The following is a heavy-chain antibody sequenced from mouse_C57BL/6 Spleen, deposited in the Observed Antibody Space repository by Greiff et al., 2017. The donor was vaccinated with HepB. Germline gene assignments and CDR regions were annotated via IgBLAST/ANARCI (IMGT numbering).Heavy chain of an antibody. J-gene: IGHJ4*01. Sequence: EVKLQESGGGLVQPKGSLKLSCAASGFSFNTYAMNWVRQAPGKGLEWVARIRSKSNNYATYYADSVKDRFTISRDDSESMLYLQMNNLKTEDTAMYYCVSPRSSFYYYAMDYWGQGTSVTVSS. CDR1: GFSFNTYA. D-gene: IGHD1-1*01. V-gene: IGHV10-1*01. CDR2: IRSKSNNYAT. CDR3: VSPRSSFYYYAMDY.